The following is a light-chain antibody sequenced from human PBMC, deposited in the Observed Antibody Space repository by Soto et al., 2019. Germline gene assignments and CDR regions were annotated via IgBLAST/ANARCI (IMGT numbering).Light chain of an antibody. V-gene: IGKV1-5*01. CDR3: QHYNSYSEA. J-gene: IGKJ1*01. CDR2: DAS. CDR1: QSVSGW. Sequence: MQMSQSPSTLSASVGDAVTFTCRASQSVSGWLAWYQQKPGEAPKLLIYDASALPRGVPSRFSGSGSGTKFTLTIASLQPDDFATYYCQHYNSYSEAFGQGTKVDI.